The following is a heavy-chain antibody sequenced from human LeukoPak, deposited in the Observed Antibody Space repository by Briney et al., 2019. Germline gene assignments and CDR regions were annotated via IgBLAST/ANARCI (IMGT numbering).Heavy chain of an antibody. V-gene: IGHV3-23*01. Sequence: GGSLRLSRAASGFTFSTYAMSWVRQAPGKGLEWVSSINDSGDSTYYADSVKGRFTISRDNSKNTLYLLMNNLRAEDTAIFYCATAYCSSTSCPTWGQGTLVTVSS. D-gene: IGHD2-2*01. J-gene: IGHJ5*02. CDR3: ATAYCSSTSCPT. CDR2: INDSGDST. CDR1: GFTFSTYA.